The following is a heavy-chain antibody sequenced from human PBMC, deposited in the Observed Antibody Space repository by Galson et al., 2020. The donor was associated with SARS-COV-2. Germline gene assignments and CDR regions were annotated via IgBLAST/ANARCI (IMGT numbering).Heavy chain of an antibody. CDR1: GGYFSGHY. D-gene: IGHD3-22*01. CDR2: ITQSGSV. Sequence: SETLSLTCAVYGGYFSGHYWSWIRQSPGKGLEWIGEITQSGSVNYNPSLKSRVTISADTSKNQFSLELRSVTAADTAVYYCARGLFQTTMVIVVFTSGSFYFDSWGQGTLVSVSS. V-gene: IGHV4-34*01. J-gene: IGHJ4*02. CDR3: ARGLFQTTMVIVVFTSGSFYFDS.